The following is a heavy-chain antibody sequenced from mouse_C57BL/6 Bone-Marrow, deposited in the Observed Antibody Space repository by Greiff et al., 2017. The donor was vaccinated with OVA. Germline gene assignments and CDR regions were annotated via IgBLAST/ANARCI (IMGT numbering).Heavy chain of an antibody. V-gene: IGHV1-82*01. CDR1: GYAFSSSW. Sequence: VQLQQSGPELVKPGASVKISCKASGYAFSSSWLNWVKQRPGKGLEWIGRLYPGDGDTNYNGKFKGKATLTADKSSSTAYMQLSSLTSEDSAVYFCARAEGYYYGSLDYWGQGTTLTVSS. D-gene: IGHD1-1*01. J-gene: IGHJ2*01. CDR2: LYPGDGDT. CDR3: ARAEGYYYGSLDY.